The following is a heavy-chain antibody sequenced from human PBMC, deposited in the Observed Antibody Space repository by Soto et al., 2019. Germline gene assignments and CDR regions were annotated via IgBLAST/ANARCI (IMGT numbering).Heavy chain of an antibody. CDR1: GGTFSSYA. CDR3: AIDVLMVVGYSSGWYYFDY. CDR2: IISIFGTA. D-gene: IGHD6-19*01. J-gene: IGHJ4*01. Sequence: SVKVSCTASGGTFSSYAISWVRQAPGQGLDWMGGIISIFGTANYAQKFQGRVTITADESTSTAYMELSSLRSEDTAVYYCAIDVLMVVGYSSGWYYFDYWR. V-gene: IGHV1-69*13.